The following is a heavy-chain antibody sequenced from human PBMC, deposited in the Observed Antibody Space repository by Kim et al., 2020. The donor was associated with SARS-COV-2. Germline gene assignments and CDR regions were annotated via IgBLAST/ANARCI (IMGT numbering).Heavy chain of an antibody. J-gene: IGHJ4*02. D-gene: IGHD1-26*01. V-gene: IGHV4-30-2*04. Sequence: YYNPSLMSRVIISVDTSNNQFSLKLSSVTAADTAVYYCTRLANAYSGSYDWGQGTLVTVSS. CDR3: TRLANAYSGSYD.